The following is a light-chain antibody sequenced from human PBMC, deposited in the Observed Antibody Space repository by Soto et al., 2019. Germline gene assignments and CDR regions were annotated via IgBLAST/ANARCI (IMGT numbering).Light chain of an antibody. CDR1: SGHSSYA. J-gene: IGLJ2*01. CDR3: QTWGTGIHVV. V-gene: IGLV4-69*01. Sequence: QPVLTQSPSASASLGASVKLTCTLSSGHSSYAIAWHQQQPEKGPRYLMKLDSDGSHTKGDAIPDRFSGSSAGAERYLTIASLQSDDEADYYCQTWGTGIHVVFGGGTQLTVL. CDR2: LDSDGSH.